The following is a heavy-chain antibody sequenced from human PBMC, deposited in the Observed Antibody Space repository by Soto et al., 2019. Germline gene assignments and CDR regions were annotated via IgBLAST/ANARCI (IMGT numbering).Heavy chain of an antibody. Sequence: QLQLQESGPGLVMPSETLSLTCTVSGDSISGSPYFWGWIRQPPGKRLEWIGSVFYDGYTLYTPSLRRRLTTSDDTSKNLFSLKPTSVAVADAAPYFCARPPAAVPHYWGQGPLVTVSS. V-gene: IGHV4-39*01. CDR1: GDSISGSPYF. CDR2: VFYDGYT. D-gene: IGHD6-13*01. J-gene: IGHJ4*02. CDR3: ARPPAAVPHY.